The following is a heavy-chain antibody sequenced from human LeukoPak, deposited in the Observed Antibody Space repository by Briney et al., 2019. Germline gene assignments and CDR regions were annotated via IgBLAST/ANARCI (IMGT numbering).Heavy chain of an antibody. V-gene: IGHV5-51*01. CDR2: IYPDDSDT. CDR3: ATTPSGAYHDAFDI. D-gene: IGHD2-15*01. Sequence: GESLKISCKGSGYSFTNYWIGWVRPMPGKGLEWMGIIYPDDSDTRYSPSFQGQVTISADKSISTAYLQWSSLKASDTAMYYCATTPSGAYHDAFDIWGQGTMVTVSS. J-gene: IGHJ3*02. CDR1: GYSFTNYW.